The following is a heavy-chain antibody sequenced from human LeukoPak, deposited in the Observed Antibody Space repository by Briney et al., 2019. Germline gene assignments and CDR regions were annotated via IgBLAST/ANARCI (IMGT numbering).Heavy chain of an antibody. CDR1: GFTVSSKY. CDR3: ARVGVVPAAIPDGFDI. D-gene: IGHD2-2*01. CDR2: IYSGGST. J-gene: IGHJ3*02. V-gene: IGHV3-53*01. Sequence: GGSLRLSCAASGFTVSSKYMSWVRQAPGKGLEWVSVIYSGGSTYYADSVKGRFTISRDNSKNTLYLQMNSLTAEDTAVYYCARVGVVPAAIPDGFDIWGQGTMVTVSS.